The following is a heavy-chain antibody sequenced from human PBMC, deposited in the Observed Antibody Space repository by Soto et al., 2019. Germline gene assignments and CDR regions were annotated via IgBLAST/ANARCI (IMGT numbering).Heavy chain of an antibody. D-gene: IGHD2-2*01. Sequence: GGSLRLSCAASGFTFSSYWMSWVRQAPGKGLEWVANIKQDGSEKYYVDSVKGRFTISRDNAKNSLYLQMNSVRAEDTAVYYCAREGEYCSSTGCYLDYWGQGTLVTVSS. CDR1: GFTFSSYW. CDR3: AREGEYCSSTGCYLDY. V-gene: IGHV3-7*01. J-gene: IGHJ4*02. CDR2: IKQDGSEK.